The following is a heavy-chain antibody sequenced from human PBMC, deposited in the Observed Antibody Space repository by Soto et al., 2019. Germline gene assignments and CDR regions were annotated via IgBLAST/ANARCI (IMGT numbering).Heavy chain of an antibody. V-gene: IGHV1-69*06. Sequence: ASVKVSCKASGGTFGSDAITWVRQAPGQGLEWVGRIIPIFGTTNYAQNLQGRVTISADKSTLTSYMELHSLTSDDTALYYCARDRTDSGYYTNWLDPWGQGTKVTVSS. CDR2: IIPIFGTT. CDR3: ARDRTDSGYYTNWLDP. J-gene: IGHJ5*02. CDR1: GGTFGSDA. D-gene: IGHD3-22*01.